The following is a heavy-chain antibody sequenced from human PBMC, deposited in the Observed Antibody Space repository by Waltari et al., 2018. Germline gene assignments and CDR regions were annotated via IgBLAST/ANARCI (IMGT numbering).Heavy chain of an antibody. CDR3: AREGYSYGAPFSYMDV. J-gene: IGHJ6*03. D-gene: IGHD5-18*01. Sequence: QVQLQQWGAGLLKPSETLSLTCAVYGGSFSGYYWSWISTPPGKGMEWIGEINHIGSTNFNPSLMSRVTISVDTSNNQFSLKLSSLSAADTAVYYCAREGYSYGAPFSYMDVWGKGTTVTISS. V-gene: IGHV4-34*01. CDR2: INHIGST. CDR1: GGSFSGYY.